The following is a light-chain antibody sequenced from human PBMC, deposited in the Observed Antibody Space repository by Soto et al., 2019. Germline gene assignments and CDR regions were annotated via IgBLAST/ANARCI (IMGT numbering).Light chain of an antibody. V-gene: IGLV1-44*01. CDR1: SSNIGSNS. J-gene: IGLJ2*01. Sequence: QSVLTQPPSASGTPGRRVTISCSGSSSNIGSNSVNWYQQLPGTAPKLLIYSNNQRPSGVPDRFSGSKSGTSASLAISGLQSEDEGDYFCAAWDDSLNGLVVFGGGTKVTVL. CDR3: AAWDDSLNGLVV. CDR2: SNN.